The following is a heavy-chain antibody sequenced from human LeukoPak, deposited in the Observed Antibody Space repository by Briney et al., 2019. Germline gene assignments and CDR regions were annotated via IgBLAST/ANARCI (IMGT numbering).Heavy chain of an antibody. CDR1: GGSFSGYY. D-gene: IGHD3-22*01. Sequence: SETLSLTCAVYGGSFSGYYWSWIRQPPGKGLEWIGEINHSGSTNYNPSLKSRVTISVDTSKNQFSLKLSSVTAADTAVYYCARGYDSSGYYPDVYWGRGTLVTVSS. J-gene: IGHJ4*02. CDR2: INHSGST. CDR3: ARGYDSSGYYPDVY. V-gene: IGHV4-34*01.